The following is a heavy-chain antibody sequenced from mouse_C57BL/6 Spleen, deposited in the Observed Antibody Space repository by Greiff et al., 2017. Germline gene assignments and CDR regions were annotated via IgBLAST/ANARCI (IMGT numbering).Heavy chain of an antibody. J-gene: IGHJ4*01. D-gene: IGHD3-2*02. CDR2: IWRGGST. CDR3: AISKGSGNAMDY. CDR1: GFSLTSYG. V-gene: IGHV2-5*01. Sequence: VQRVESGPGLVQPSQSLSITCTVSGFSLTSYGVHWVRQSPGKGLEWLGVIWRGGSTDYNAAFMSRLSITKDNSKSQVFFKMNSLQADDTAIYYCAISKGSGNAMDYWGQGTSVTVSS.